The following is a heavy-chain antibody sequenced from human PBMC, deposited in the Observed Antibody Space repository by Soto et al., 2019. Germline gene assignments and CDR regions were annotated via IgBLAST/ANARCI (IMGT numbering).Heavy chain of an antibody. CDR1: GVSISSNNW. D-gene: IGHD3-22*01. J-gene: IGHJ4*02. CDR2: MYHTGST. CDR3: ARSSRYQYDSSEGNFDY. Sequence: QVQLQESGPGLVKPSGTLSLTCAVSGVSISSNNWWSWVRQPPGKGLEWIGEMYHTGSTNYNPSLNVRVTISVDTSKIHFSLELNSVTAADTAVYHCARSSRYQYDSSEGNFDYWGQGTLVTVSS. V-gene: IGHV4-4*02.